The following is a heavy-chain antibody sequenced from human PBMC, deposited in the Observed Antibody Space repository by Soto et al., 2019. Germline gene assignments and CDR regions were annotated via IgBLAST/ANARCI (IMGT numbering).Heavy chain of an antibody. CDR2: VIHMLNIA. V-gene: IGHV1-69*02. D-gene: IGHD2-21*02. CDR3: ARTMAATDSLCGFDP. J-gene: IGHJ5*02. CDR1: GGTFSSYP. Sequence: QVQLVQSGAAVKKPGSSVKVSCNASGGTFSSYPISWVRQAPGQGLEWMGRVIHMLNIANYAQKFQGRVTLTADKSTNTAYMELCSLRSEDTAVDYCARTMAATDSLCGFDPWGQGTLVTVSS.